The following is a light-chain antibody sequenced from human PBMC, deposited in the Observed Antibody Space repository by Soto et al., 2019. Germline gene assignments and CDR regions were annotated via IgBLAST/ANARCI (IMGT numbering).Light chain of an antibody. CDR1: QAISNS. J-gene: IGKJ5*01. Sequence: DIQMTQSPSSLSASVGDRVTITCRASQAISNSLAWYQQKPGKVPKLLIYAASTLQSGVPSRFSGSGSGTDFTLTISSXQPEDVATYYCQKYSGAPRTFGQGTRLEIK. V-gene: IGKV1-27*01. CDR2: AAS. CDR3: QKYSGAPRT.